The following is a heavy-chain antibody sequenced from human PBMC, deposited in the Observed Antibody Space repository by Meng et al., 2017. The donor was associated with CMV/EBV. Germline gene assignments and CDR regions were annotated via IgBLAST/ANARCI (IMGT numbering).Heavy chain of an antibody. D-gene: IGHD6-19*01. J-gene: IGHJ4*02. CDR1: GGSISSYY. CDR3: ARDSSGWYPHFDY. V-gene: IGHV4-4*07. Sequence: QVQLQEAGPGLVKPSEPLSLPCTVFGGSISSYYWGWIRQPAGKGLEWIGRIYTSGSTNYNPSLKSRVTMSVDTSKNQFSLKLSSVTAADTAVYYCARDSSGWYPHFDYWGQGTLVTVSS. CDR2: IYTSGST.